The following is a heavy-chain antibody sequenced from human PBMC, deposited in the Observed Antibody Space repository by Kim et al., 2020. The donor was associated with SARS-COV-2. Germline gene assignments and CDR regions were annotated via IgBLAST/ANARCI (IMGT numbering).Heavy chain of an antibody. Sequence: PSAGAPNYPQNVQGRVTITADESTSTVYMQLSSLRFEDTALYYCVRGGFDNWGQGTLITVSS. J-gene: IGHJ4*02. CDR3: VRGGFDN. CDR2: PSAGAP. V-gene: IGHV1-69*01.